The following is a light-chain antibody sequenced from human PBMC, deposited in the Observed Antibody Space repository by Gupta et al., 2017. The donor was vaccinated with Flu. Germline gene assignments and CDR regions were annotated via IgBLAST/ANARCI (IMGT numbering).Light chain of an antibody. CDR1: QDITKY. Sequence: ITHSPSSLSASVVDRVTITCQASQDITKYLNWYQQKPGKAPKLLIYDAFNLETGVPSRFSGSRSGTDFTFTISSLQPEEIATYYFQQDDQYPSTFGEGTKVEIK. V-gene: IGKV1-33*01. CDR2: DAF. CDR3: QQDDQYPST. J-gene: IGKJ2*01.